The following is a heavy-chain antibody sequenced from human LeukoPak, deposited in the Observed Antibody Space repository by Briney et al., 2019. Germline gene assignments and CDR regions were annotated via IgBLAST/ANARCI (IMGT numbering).Heavy chain of an antibody. CDR3: ARAEDTAMVDY. CDR1: GYTFTSCY. D-gene: IGHD5-18*01. J-gene: IGHJ4*02. CDR2: INPSGGST. V-gene: IGHV1-46*01. Sequence: GASVKVSCKASGYTFTSCYMHWVRRAPGQGLEWMGIINPSGGSTSYAQKFQGRVTMTRDTSTSTVYMELSSLRSEDTAVYYCARAEDTAMVDYWGQGTLVTVSS.